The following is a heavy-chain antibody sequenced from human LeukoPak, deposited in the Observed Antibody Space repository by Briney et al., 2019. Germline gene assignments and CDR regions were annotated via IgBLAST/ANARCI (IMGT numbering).Heavy chain of an antibody. CDR1: GGSISPGYY. CDR2: IYSSGDT. V-gene: IGHV4-4*07. J-gene: IGHJ3*02. Sequence: SETLSLTCTVSGGSISPGYYWSWVRQPAGKELQWIGRIYSSGDTHYNPSFQSRVTMSVDTSKNQFSLNLSSVTAADTAVYYCARDNIPAHINDAFDIWGQGRMVTVSS. CDR3: ARDNIPAHINDAFDI. D-gene: IGHD6-13*01.